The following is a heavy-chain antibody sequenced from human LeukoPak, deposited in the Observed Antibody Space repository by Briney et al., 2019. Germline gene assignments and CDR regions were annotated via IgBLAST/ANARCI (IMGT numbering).Heavy chain of an antibody. CDR2: ISSSGSFI. CDR3: AKNPQILFDP. D-gene: IGHD3-3*01. Sequence: GGSLRLSCAASGFTFSFHSMNWFRQAPGKGPEWVSSISSSGSFISYADSVKGRFTISRDNSKNTLYLQMNSLRAEDTAVYYCAKNPQILFDPWGQGTLVTVS. J-gene: IGHJ5*02. CDR1: GFTFSFHS. V-gene: IGHV3-21*01.